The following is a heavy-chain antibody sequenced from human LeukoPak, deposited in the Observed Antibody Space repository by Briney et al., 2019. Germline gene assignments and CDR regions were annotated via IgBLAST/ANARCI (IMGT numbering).Heavy chain of an antibody. CDR2: FIPILDTT. CDR3: ARSNDYDYHFNY. Sequence: ASVKVSCKASGGSFNNYAVTWVRQAPGQGLEWMGGFIPILDTTNYAPNFQGRVTITTDESSTTAYMELSSLKWEDTALYYRARSNDYDYHFNYWSQGTLVTVSS. CDR1: GGSFNNYA. V-gene: IGHV1-69*05. D-gene: IGHD5-12*01. J-gene: IGHJ4*02.